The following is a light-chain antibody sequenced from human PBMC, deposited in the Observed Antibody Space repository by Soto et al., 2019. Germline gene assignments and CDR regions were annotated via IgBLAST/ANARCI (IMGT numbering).Light chain of an antibody. V-gene: IGKV3-20*01. CDR2: AAS. CDR3: QHYAASPWA. Sequence: EILMTQSTGTLCFSPGERATLPCMASQPVDYNYVAWYQQKXGQTPRLXIYAASYRATGIPDRFSGSGSGTEFTLSISRLDPADFAVYYCQHYAASPWAFGPGTKLDIK. CDR1: QPVDYNY. J-gene: IGKJ1*01.